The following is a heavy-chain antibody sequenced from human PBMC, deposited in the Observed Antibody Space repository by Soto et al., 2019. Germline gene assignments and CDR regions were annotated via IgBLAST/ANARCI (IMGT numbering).Heavy chain of an antibody. D-gene: IGHD4-17*01. CDR2: IYWDDDK. V-gene: IGHV2-5*02. CDR1: GFSLSTSRVG. Sequence: QITLKESGPTLVKPTQTLTLTCTFSGFSLSTSRVGVGWIRQPPGKALEWLALIYWDDDKRYSPSLKTRLTTTKDTSQNPVVLTMSNMDPVDTATYYCAHYRILGDYMYYFASWGQGTLVTVSS. J-gene: IGHJ4*02. CDR3: AHYRILGDYMYYFAS.